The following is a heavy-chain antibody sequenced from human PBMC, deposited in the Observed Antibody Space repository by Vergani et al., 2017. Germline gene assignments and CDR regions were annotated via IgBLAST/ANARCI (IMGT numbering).Heavy chain of an antibody. CDR1: GDSISSGVDY. CDR3: ARMGGYDEGDAFRIGYFDS. Sequence: QVQLQESGPGLVKPSQTLSLTCSVSGDSISSGVDYWNWIRQHPGKGLEWIGYIYSTGSTHHNPSLRRRINMSVDTSKNQFSLKLNSVTAADTALYYCARMGGYDEGDAFRIGYFDSWGPGILVTVSS. V-gene: IGHV4-31*03. D-gene: IGHD3-22*01. CDR2: IYSTGST. J-gene: IGHJ4*02.